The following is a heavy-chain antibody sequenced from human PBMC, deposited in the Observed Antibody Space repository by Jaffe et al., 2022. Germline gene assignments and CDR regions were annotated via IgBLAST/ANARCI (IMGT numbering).Heavy chain of an antibody. CDR2: IRYDGSNK. CDR1: GFTFSSYG. Sequence: QVQLVESGGGVVQPGGSLRLSCAASGFTFSSYGMHWVRQAPGKGLEWVAFIRYDGSNKYYADSVKGRFTISRDNSKNTLYLQMNSLRAEDTAVYYCAKDPGYSGYDYYFDYWGQGTLVTVSS. V-gene: IGHV3-30*02. CDR3: AKDPGYSGYDYYFDY. J-gene: IGHJ4*02. D-gene: IGHD5-12*01.